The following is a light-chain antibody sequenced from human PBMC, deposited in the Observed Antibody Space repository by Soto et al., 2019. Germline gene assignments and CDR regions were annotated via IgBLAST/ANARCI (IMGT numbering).Light chain of an antibody. CDR1: QSVSSY. CDR3: QQDYNLPWT. J-gene: IGKJ1*01. CDR2: DAS. V-gene: IGKV3D-7*01. Sequence: PGERATLSCRASQSVSSYLAWYQQKPGQAPRLLIYDASNRATGIPARFSGSGSGTDFTLTISSLQPEDFAVYYCQQDYNLPWTFGQGTKVDIK.